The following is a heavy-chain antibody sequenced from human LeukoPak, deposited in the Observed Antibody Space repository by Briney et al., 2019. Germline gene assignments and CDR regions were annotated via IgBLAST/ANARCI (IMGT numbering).Heavy chain of an antibody. CDR2: ISGSGDST. CDR3: AKGVANDFWASDAFNI. Sequence: PGGSLRLSCAASRFIFSNYAMNWVRQAPGKGLEWVSAISGSGDSTYYADSVKGRFTISRDNSKNTLYLQMNSLRAEDTAVYYCAKGVANDFWASDAFNIWGQGTMVTVSS. CDR1: RFIFSNYA. D-gene: IGHD3-3*01. V-gene: IGHV3-23*01. J-gene: IGHJ3*02.